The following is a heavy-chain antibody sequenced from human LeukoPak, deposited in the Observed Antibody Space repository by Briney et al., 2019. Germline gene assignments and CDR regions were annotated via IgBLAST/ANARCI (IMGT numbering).Heavy chain of an antibody. V-gene: IGHV1-69*05. CDR2: IIPIFGTA. J-gene: IGHJ6*03. CDR3: ARTRAPVGEEWLTYYYYYMDV. D-gene: IGHD3-3*01. Sequence: GASVKVSCKASGGTFSSYAISWVRQAPGQGLEWMGGIIPIFGTANYAQKFQGRVTITTDESTSTAYMELSSLRSEDTAVYYCARTRAPVGEEWLTYYYYYMDVWGKGTTVTVSS. CDR1: GGTFSSYA.